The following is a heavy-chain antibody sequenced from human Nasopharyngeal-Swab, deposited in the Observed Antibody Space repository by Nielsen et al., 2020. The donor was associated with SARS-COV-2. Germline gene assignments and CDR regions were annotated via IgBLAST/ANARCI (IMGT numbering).Heavy chain of an antibody. V-gene: IGHV4-30-4*01. D-gene: IGHD6-19*01. CDR2: IYYSGSP. J-gene: IGHJ6*02. Sequence: CPAPGKGVGWIGYIYYSGSPYYNPSLKSRVTISVDTSKNQFSLKLSSVTAADTAVYYCARDSGVAGTKYYYYGMDVWGQGTTVTVSS. CDR3: ARDSGVAGTKYYYYGMDV.